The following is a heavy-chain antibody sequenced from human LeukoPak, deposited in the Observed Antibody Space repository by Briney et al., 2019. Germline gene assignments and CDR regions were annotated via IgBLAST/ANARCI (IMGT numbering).Heavy chain of an antibody. Sequence: SVTVSCKASGFTFTISAMQWVRQARGQRLEWIGWIVVGSGNTNYAQKFQERVTITRDMSTSTAYMELSSLRSEDTAVYYCAADRYDSSGYYHFDYWGQGTLVTVSS. CDR2: IVVGSGNT. CDR3: AADRYDSSGYYHFDY. D-gene: IGHD3-22*01. V-gene: IGHV1-58*02. CDR1: GFTFTISA. J-gene: IGHJ4*02.